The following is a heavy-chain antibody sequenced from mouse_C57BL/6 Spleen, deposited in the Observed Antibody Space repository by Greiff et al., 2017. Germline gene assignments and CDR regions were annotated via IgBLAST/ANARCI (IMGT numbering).Heavy chain of an antibody. Sequence: VKLMEPGTVLAMPGASVKMSCKTSGYTFTSYWMHWVKQRPGQGLEWIGAIYPGNSDTSYKQKFKGKAKLTAVTSASTAYMELSSLTYEDSAVYFCPYYSNCVWLFAYWGQGTLGTVSA. CDR1: GYTFTSYW. J-gene: IGHJ3*01. V-gene: IGHV1-5*01. D-gene: IGHD2-5*01. CDR3: PYYSNCVWLFAY. CDR2: IYPGNSDT.